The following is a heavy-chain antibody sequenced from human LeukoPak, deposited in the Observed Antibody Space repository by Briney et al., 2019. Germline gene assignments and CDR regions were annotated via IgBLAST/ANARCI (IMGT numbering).Heavy chain of an antibody. CDR3: TTEGYGSGSYYYYGMDV. CDR1: GFTFSNAW. V-gene: IGHV3-15*01. J-gene: IGHJ6*02. Sequence: GGSLRLSCAASGFTFSNAWMSWVRQAPGKGLEWVGRIKSKTDGGTTDYAAPVKGRFTISRDDSKNTLYLQMNSLKTEDTAVYYCTTEGYGSGSYYYYGMDVWGQGTTVTVSS. CDR2: IKSKTDGGTT. D-gene: IGHD3-10*01.